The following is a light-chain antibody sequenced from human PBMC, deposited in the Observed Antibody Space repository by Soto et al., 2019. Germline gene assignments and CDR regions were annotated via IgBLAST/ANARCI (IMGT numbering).Light chain of an antibody. CDR2: AAS. Sequence: DIQMTQSPSSLSASVGDRVTITCRASQDINNYLAWFQQKPGTAPKSLIYAASSLHSGVPSRFSGSGSGTHFTLTISSLQPEDFAIYYCQQYRSYPPTFGPGTKVDVK. CDR1: QDINNY. CDR3: QQYRSYPPT. V-gene: IGKV1-16*01. J-gene: IGKJ3*01.